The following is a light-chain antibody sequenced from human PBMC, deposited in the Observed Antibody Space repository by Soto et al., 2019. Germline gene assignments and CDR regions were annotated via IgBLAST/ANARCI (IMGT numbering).Light chain of an antibody. V-gene: IGKV3-15*01. CDR1: QSVSSN. CDR2: GAS. CDR3: QQYNNWPPWT. Sequence: EIVMTQSPATLSVSPGERATLSCRASQSVSSNLAWYQQKPGQVPRLLIYGASTRATGIPARVSGSGSGTESTLTISSLQSEDFAVYYCQQYNNWPPWTFGQGTKVEIK. J-gene: IGKJ1*01.